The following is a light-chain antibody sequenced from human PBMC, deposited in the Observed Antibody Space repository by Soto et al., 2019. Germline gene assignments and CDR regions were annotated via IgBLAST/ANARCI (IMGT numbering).Light chain of an antibody. CDR3: QQFSLYWA. CDR2: NAD. CDR1: QEINRW. V-gene: IGKV1-5*01. J-gene: IGKJ1*01. Sequence: DIQMTPSPSTLSTSVGRRVTITCGASQEINRWLAWYQQKPGKAPKILIYNADTLESGVPSRFSGSGYGTEFILTISSLQPEDFATYYCQQFSLYWAFGQGTKVDIK.